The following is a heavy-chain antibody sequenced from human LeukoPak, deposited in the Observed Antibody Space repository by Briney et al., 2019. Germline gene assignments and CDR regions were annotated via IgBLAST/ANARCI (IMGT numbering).Heavy chain of an antibody. CDR3: ARVDRYYFYLDV. CDR2: IIPIFRTP. CDR1: RGTSSTYT. V-gene: IGHV1-69*05. J-gene: IGHJ6*03. Sequence: GSSVKVSCKASRGTSSTYTITWVRQAPGQGLEWMGGIIPIFRTPNYAQKFQGRVTITTDESTSTAYMELSSLKSEDTAIYYCARVDRYYFYLDVWGKGTTVTVSS.